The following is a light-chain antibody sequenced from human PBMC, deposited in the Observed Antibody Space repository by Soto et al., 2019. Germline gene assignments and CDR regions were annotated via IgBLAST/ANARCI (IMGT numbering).Light chain of an antibody. J-gene: IGKJ3*01. CDR1: QGISNY. Sequence: DILLTQSPSFLSASVGDRVTITCRASQGISNYLAWYQQRPGKAPKLLIYAASTLQSGVPSRFSGRGSDTDFTLTLTSLQPEDLATYFCQQLKTYPRTFGPVTKVDIK. CDR3: QQLKTYPRT. CDR2: AAS. V-gene: IGKV1-9*01.